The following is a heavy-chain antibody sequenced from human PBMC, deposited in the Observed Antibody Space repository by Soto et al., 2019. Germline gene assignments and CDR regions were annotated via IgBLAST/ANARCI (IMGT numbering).Heavy chain of an antibody. Sequence: NPSETLSLTCTVSGGSISSGGYYWSWIRQHPGKGLEWIGYIYYSGSTYYNPSLKSRVTISVDTSKNQFSLKLSSATAADTAVYYCARDPAGGGSGGYYNWGHYYYYGMDVWGQGTTVTVSS. CDR3: ARDPAGGGSGGYYNWGHYYYYGMDV. D-gene: IGHD3-10*01. CDR1: GGSISSGGYY. V-gene: IGHV4-31*03. J-gene: IGHJ6*02. CDR2: IYYSGST.